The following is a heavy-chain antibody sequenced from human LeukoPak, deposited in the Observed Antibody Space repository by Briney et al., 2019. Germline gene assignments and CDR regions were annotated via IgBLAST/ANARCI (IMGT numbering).Heavy chain of an antibody. J-gene: IGHJ2*01. Sequence: SETLSLTCTVSGYSISSSYYWSWIRQPPGKGLEWIGYICYSGSTNYNPSLKSRVTISVDTSKNQCSLKLSSVTAADTAVYYCARDGGGWFTLGRPRWYFDLWGRGTLVTVSS. V-gene: IGHV4-59*12. CDR3: ARDGGGWFTLGRPRWYFDL. CDR1: GYSISSSYY. CDR2: ICYSGST. D-gene: IGHD2-15*01.